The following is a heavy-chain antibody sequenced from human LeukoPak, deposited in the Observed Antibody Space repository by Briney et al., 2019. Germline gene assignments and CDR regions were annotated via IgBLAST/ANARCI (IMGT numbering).Heavy chain of an antibody. V-gene: IGHV4-34*01. CDR2: INHSGST. J-gene: IGHJ4*02. D-gene: IGHD1-26*01. Sequence: SETLSLTCAVYGGSFSGYYWSWIRQPLGKGLEWIGEINHSGSTNYNPSLKSRVTMSLDTSKNQCSLKLSSVTAADTAIYYCARGVYSGNFAGHHFDLWGQGTLVTVSS. CDR3: ARGVYSGNFAGHHFDL. CDR1: GGSFSGYY.